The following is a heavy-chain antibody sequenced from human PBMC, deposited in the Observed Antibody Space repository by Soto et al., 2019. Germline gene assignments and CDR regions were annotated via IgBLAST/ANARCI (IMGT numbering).Heavy chain of an antibody. CDR3: AKYPGETTRSYYVALFDS. J-gene: IGHJ4*02. D-gene: IGHD3-16*01. CDR2: ISASGGRT. Sequence: PGGSLRLSCAASGFNFNNFSMTWLRQAPGKGPEWVAAISASGGRTFYADSVKGRFSISRDNSKSTVHLQMNTLRAEDTAIYFCAKYPGETTRSYYVALFDSLGPGTPVTVSS. CDR1: GFNFNNFS. V-gene: IGHV3-23*01.